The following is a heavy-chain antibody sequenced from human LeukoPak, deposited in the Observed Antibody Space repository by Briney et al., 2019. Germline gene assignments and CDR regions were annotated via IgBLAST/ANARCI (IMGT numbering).Heavy chain of an antibody. CDR3: ARVSDGNNFDY. CDR2: IKKDGSEK. CDR1: GFTFSSYW. Sequence: GESLRLSCAASGFTFSSYWMTWVRQAPGKGLEWVTNIKKDGSEKYYVDSVKGRFTVSRDNARNSVFLQVNSLRAEDTAVYYCARVSDGNNFDYWGPGTLVTVSS. J-gene: IGHJ4*02. V-gene: IGHV3-7*01.